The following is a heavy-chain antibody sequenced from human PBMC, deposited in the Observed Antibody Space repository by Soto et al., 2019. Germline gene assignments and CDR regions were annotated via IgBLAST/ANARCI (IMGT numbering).Heavy chain of an antibody. J-gene: IGHJ4*02. CDR3: ARQLRSPYQYSSSSAADY. D-gene: IGHD6-6*01. Sequence: SETLSLTCAVYGGSFSGYYWSWIRQPPGKGLEWIGEINHSGSTNYNPSLKSRVTISVDTSKNQFSLKLSSVTAAGTAVYYCARQLRSPYQYSSSSAADYWGQGTLVTVSS. CDR1: GGSFSGYY. V-gene: IGHV4-34*01. CDR2: INHSGST.